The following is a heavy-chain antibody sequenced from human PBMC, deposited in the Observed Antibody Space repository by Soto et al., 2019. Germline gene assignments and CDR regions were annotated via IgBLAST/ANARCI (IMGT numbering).Heavy chain of an antibody. J-gene: IGHJ4*02. Sequence: EVQLVESGGGLVQPGGSLRLSCAASGFTFSSYSMNWVRQAPGKGLEWVSYISSSSSTIYYADSVKGRFTISRDNAQNSLYLQVNGLRAEDTAVYYCARDLNLGSFDYWGQGTLVTVSS. CDR1: GFTFSSYS. V-gene: IGHV3-48*01. CDR2: ISSSSSTI. CDR3: ARDLNLGSFDY.